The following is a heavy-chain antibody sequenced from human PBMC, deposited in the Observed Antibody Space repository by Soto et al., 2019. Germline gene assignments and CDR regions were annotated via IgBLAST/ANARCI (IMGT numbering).Heavy chain of an antibody. Sequence: QVHLVQSGAEVKKPGASVKVSCKGSGYDFTTYGITWVRQAPGQGLEWMAWISAHNGNTDYAQKLQARVTVTRDTSTRTAYMELRSLRSDDTAVYYSARGRYGDYWGQGALVTVSS. V-gene: IGHV1-18*01. D-gene: IGHD1-1*01. CDR3: ARGRYGDY. CDR1: GYDFTTYG. J-gene: IGHJ4*02. CDR2: ISAHNGNT.